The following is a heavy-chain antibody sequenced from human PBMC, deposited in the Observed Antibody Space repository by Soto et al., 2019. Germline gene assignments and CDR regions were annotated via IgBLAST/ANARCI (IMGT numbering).Heavy chain of an antibody. CDR1: GFTVSSYA. Sequence: GGPLRLSCAASGFTVSSYAMSWVRQAPGKGLEWVSTVTGSGDNTYYADSVKGRFTISRDNSENTLYLQMISLRAEDVAIYYCAKGPHSSGWHYFDYWGQGTLVTVSS. J-gene: IGHJ4*02. V-gene: IGHV3-23*01. D-gene: IGHD6-19*01. CDR2: VTGSGDNT. CDR3: AKGPHSSGWHYFDY.